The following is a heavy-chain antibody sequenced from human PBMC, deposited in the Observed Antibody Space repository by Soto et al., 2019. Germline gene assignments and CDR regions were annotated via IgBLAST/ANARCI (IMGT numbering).Heavy chain of an antibody. J-gene: IGHJ4*02. CDR2: ISYDGSNK. CDR3: ATGLMVRGVIGY. V-gene: IGHV3-30*03. Sequence: GGSLRLSCAASGFTFSSYGMHWVRQAPGKGLEWVAVISYDGSNKYYADSVKGRFTISRDNSKNTLYLQMNSLRAEDTAVYYCATGLMVRGVIGYWGQGTLVTVSS. D-gene: IGHD3-10*01. CDR1: GFTFSSYG.